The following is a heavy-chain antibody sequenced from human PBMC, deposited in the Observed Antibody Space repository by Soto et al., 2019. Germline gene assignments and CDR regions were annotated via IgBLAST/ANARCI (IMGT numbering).Heavy chain of an antibody. J-gene: IGHJ6*02. V-gene: IGHV1-69*13. CDR3: ATIAAAGPGHYYYYGMDV. CDR2: IIPLLSTT. CDR1: GGTLSNYG. D-gene: IGHD6-13*01. Sequence: GASVKVSCKASGGTLSNYGISWVRQAPGQGLEWMGGIIPLLSTTNNAQKFQDRVTITADESTSTAYMGLSSLRSEDTAVYYCATIAAAGPGHYYYYGMDVWGQGTTVTVSS.